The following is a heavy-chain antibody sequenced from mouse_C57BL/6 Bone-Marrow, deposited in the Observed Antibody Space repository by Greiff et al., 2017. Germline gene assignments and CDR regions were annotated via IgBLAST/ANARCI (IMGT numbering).Heavy chain of an antibody. V-gene: IGHV1-15*01. D-gene: IGHD2-4*01. CDR3: TSYDYDVSWFAY. CDR2: IDPETGGT. J-gene: IGHJ3*01. CDR1: GYTFTDYE. Sequence: QVQLQQSGAELVRPGASVPLSCKASGYTFTDYELHWVKQTPVHGLEWIGAIDPETGGTAYNQKFKGKAILTADKSSSTAYMELRSLTSEDSAVYYCTSYDYDVSWFAYWGQGTLVTVSA.